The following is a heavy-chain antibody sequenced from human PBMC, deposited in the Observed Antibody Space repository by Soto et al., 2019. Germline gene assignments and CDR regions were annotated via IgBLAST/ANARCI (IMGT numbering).Heavy chain of an antibody. CDR1: GYTFSSSI. CDR2: ISVYSGHT. D-gene: IGHD5-18*01. CDR3: ATSPMAARYGNWFDR. J-gene: IGHJ5*02. Sequence: QVQLVQSGAEVKKPGASVTVSCKASGYTFSSSIISWVRQAPGQGLEWMGWISVYSGHTNYAPKFQGRVTVTTDTSPSTANMELRSLRSDDTAVYYCATSPMAARYGNWFDRWGHGTLVTVSS. V-gene: IGHV1-18*04.